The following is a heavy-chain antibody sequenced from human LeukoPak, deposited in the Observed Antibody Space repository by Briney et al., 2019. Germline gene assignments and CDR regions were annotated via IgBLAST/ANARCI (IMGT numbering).Heavy chain of an antibody. Sequence: ASETLSLTCTVSGGSIISTIYYWGWIRQSPGKGLDWIGSISYSGSSFCKPSLKSRVTIAVDTSKNQFSLRLSSVTAADTAVYYCARVRLRINYFDYWGQGTLVTVSS. D-gene: IGHD4-17*01. V-gene: IGHV4-39*07. CDR2: ISYSGSS. CDR1: GGSIISTIYY. J-gene: IGHJ4*02. CDR3: ARVRLRINYFDY.